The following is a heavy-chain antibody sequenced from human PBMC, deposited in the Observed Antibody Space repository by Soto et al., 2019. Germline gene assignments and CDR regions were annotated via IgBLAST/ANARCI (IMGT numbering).Heavy chain of an antibody. J-gene: IGHJ4*02. CDR3: AKAPGDSSVAGDY. V-gene: IGHV3-23*01. CDR1: GFTFSSYA. CDR2: ISGSGGST. D-gene: IGHD3-22*01. Sequence: EVQLLESGGGLVQPGGSLRLSCAASGFTFSSYAMSWVRQAPGKGLEWVSAISGSGGSTYYADSVKGRFTISRDNSKNTIYLKVNSPSAEDTAGYSCAKAPGDSSVAGDYWGQGTLVTVSS.